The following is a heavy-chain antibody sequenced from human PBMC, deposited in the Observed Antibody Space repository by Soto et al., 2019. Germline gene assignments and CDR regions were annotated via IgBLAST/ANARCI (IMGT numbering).Heavy chain of an antibody. D-gene: IGHD2-2*01. J-gene: IGHJ6*03. V-gene: IGHV3-9*01. Sequence: PGGSLRLSCAASGFTFDDYAMHWVRQAPGKGLEWVSGISWNSGSIGYADSVKGRFTISRDNAKNSLYLQMNSLRAEDTALYYCAKDGVYCSSTSCYPDYYYYMDVWGKGTTVTVSS. CDR1: GFTFDDYA. CDR2: ISWNSGSI. CDR3: AKDGVYCSSTSCYPDYYYYMDV.